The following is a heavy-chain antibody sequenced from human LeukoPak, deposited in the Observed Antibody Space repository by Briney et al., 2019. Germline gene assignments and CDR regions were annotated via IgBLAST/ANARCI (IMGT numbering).Heavy chain of an antibody. CDR2: IKQDGNEK. V-gene: IGHV3-7*01. CDR1: GFMFSTYG. Sequence: GGSLRLSCAASGFMFSTYGMSWVRQAPGKGLEWVPKIKQDGNEKNYVDSVKGRFTISRDNAKSTLSLQMNSLRAEDTAIYYCVRDNAYTFDYWGQGTLVTVSS. J-gene: IGHJ4*01. D-gene: IGHD5-24*01. CDR3: VRDNAYTFDY.